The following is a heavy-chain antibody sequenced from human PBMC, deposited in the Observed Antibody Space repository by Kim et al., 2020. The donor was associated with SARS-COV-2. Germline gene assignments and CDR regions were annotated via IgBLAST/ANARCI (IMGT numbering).Heavy chain of an antibody. CDR3: ARQVNAGVTYVDD. J-gene: IGHJ4*02. Sequence: GGSLRLSCAASGFTFSSYCMSWVRQAPGKGLEWVADIKQDESDKNYVDSVKGRFTISRDNAKNSLYLQMNSLRAEETAVYYCARQVNAGVTYVDDWGQGT. CDR1: GFTFSSYC. CDR2: IKQDESDK. D-gene: IGHD2-2*01. V-gene: IGHV3-7*03.